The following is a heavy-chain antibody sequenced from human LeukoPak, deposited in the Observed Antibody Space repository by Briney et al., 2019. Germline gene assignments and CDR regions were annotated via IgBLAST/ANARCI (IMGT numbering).Heavy chain of an antibody. V-gene: IGHV4-39*01. Sequence: SETLSLTCTVSGGSISSSSYYWGWIRQPPGTGLEWLGSIYYSGSTYYNPSLKSRVTISVDTSKNQFSLKLSSVTAADTAVYYCAHVRAGGGYWGQGTLVTVSS. D-gene: IGHD3-10*01. CDR3: AHVRAGGGY. CDR1: GGSISSSSYY. CDR2: IYYSGST. J-gene: IGHJ4*02.